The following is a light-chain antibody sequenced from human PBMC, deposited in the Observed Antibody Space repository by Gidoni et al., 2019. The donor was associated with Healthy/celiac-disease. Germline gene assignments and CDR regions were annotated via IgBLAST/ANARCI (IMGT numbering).Light chain of an antibody. V-gene: IGKV1-39*01. CDR3: QQSYSTPIFT. CDR1: QSIRSY. J-gene: IGKJ3*01. Sequence: DIQMTQSPSSLSASVGDRVTITCRASQSIRSYLNWYQQKPGKAPKLLIYAASSLQSGVPSRFSGIGSGTDFTLTISSLQPEDFATYYCQQSYSTPIFTFGPGTKVDIK. CDR2: AAS.